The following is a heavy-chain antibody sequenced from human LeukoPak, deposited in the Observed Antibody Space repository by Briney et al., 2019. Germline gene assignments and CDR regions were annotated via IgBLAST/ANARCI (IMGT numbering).Heavy chain of an antibody. J-gene: IGHJ4*02. V-gene: IGHV3-23*01. CDR2: ISGSGGST. CDR1: GFTFSSYA. D-gene: IGHD5-18*01. Sequence: GGSLRLSCAASGFTFSSYAMSWVSQAPGKGLEWVSAISGSGGSTYYADSVKGRFTISRDNSKNTLYLQMNGLRAEDTAVYYCARANTAMGEHYWGQGTLVTVSS. CDR3: ARANTAMGEHY.